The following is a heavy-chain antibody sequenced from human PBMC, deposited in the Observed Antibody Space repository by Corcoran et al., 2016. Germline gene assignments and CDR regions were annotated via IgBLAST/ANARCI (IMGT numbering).Heavy chain of an antibody. V-gene: IGHV3-49*03. CDR2: IRSKAYGGTT. J-gene: IGHJ4*02. Sequence: EVQLVESGGGLVQPGRSLRLSCTASGFTFGDYAMSWFRQAPGKGLEWVGFIRSKAYGGTTEYAASVKGRFTISRDDSKRIAYLQMNSLKTEDTAVYYCTRDYYGSGSYFFDYWGQGTLVTVSS. CDR3: TRDYYGSGSYFFDY. CDR1: GFTFGDYA. D-gene: IGHD3-10*01.